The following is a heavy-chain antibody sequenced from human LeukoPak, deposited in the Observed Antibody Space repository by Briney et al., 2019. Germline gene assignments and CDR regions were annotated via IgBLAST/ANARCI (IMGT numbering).Heavy chain of an antibody. D-gene: IGHD3-10*02. CDR1: GFTLDDYA. J-gene: IGHJ6*04. Sequence: GGSLRLSCAVSGFTLDDYAMHWVRQVPGKGLEWVSLITWDGRNTYYADSVKGRFTISRDNAKNSLYLQMNSLRAEDAAVYYCAELGITMIGGVWGKGTTVTISS. CDR2: ITWDGRNT. V-gene: IGHV3-43D*03. CDR3: AELGITMIGGV.